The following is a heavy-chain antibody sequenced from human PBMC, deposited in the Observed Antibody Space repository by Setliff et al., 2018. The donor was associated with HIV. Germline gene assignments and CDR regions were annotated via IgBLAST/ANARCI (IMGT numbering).Heavy chain of an antibody. CDR2: VYYTGKT. CDR3: ARDLTSNSNCFEP. J-gene: IGHJ5*02. CDR1: GGSLISGGCY. V-gene: IGHV4-31*03. D-gene: IGHD4-4*01. Sequence: SETLSLTCSVSGGSLISGGCYWSWIRQHPGKGLEWIGYVYYTGKTYYNPSLESRISMSVDTSKNQFSLKLTSVTAADTAIYYCARDLTSNSNCFEPWGQGTQVTVSS.